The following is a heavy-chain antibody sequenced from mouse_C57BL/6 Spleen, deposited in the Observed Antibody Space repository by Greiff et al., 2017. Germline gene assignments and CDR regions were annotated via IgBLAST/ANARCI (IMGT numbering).Heavy chain of an antibody. J-gene: IGHJ4*01. CDR3: TSARDYAMDY. CDR1: GYTFTDYE. V-gene: IGHV1-15*01. CDR2: IDPETGGT. Sequence: LKQSGAELVRPGASVTLSCKASGYTFTDYEMHWVKQTPVHGLEWIGAIDPETGGTAYNQKFKGKAILTADKSSSTAYMELRSLTSEDSAVYYCTSARDYAMDYWGQGTSVTVSS.